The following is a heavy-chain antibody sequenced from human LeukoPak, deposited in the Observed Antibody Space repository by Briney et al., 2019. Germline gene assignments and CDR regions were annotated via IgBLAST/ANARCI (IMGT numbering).Heavy chain of an antibody. CDR1: GGSISSYY. V-gene: IGHV4-59*01. CDR2: IYYSGST. Sequence: KPSETLSLTCTVSGGSISSYYWSWIRQPPGKGLEWIGYIYYSGSTNYNPSLKSRVTISVDTSKNQFSLKLSSVTAADTAVYYCARDNYYGSGSYLNWFDPWGQGTLVTVSS. CDR3: ARDNYYGSGSYLNWFDP. D-gene: IGHD3-10*01. J-gene: IGHJ5*02.